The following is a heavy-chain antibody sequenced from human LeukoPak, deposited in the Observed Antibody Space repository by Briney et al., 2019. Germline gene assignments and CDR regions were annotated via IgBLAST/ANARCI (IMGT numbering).Heavy chain of an antibody. CDR2: IYHSGST. CDR3: ARGRYTFDY. V-gene: IGHV4-59*01. Sequence: PSETLSLTCTVSGGSISGYYWTWIRQPPGKGLEYIGYIYHSGSTNHNPSLKSRVTISVDTSKNQFSLKLSSVTAADTAVYYCARGRYTFDYWGQGTLVTVSS. J-gene: IGHJ4*02. D-gene: IGHD1-1*01. CDR1: GGSISGYY.